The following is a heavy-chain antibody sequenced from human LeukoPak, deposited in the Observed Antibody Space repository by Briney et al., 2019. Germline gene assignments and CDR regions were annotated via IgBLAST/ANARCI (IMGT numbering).Heavy chain of an antibody. V-gene: IGHV3-23*01. CDR3: AKDSSVTSYDFWSGYYLGDGEDYFDY. J-gene: IGHJ4*02. CDR2: ISGSGGST. D-gene: IGHD3-3*01. CDR1: GFSIRNYW. Sequence: PGGSLRLSCTASGFSIRNYWMHWVRQAPAKGLEWVSAISGSGGSTYYADPVKGRFTISRDNSKDTLYLKMNSLRAEDTAVYYCAKDSSVTSYDFWSGYYLGDGEDYFDYWGQGTLVTVSS.